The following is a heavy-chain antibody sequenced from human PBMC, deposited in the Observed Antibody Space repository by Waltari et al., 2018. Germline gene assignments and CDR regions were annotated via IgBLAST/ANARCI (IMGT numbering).Heavy chain of an antibody. J-gene: IGHJ2*01. V-gene: IGHV4-39*01. CDR1: GGPISSSSYY. Sequence: QLQLQESGPGLVKPSETLSLTCTVSGGPISSSSYYWGWIRQPPGQGLEWIGSIYYSGSTYYNPSLKSRVTISVDTSKNQFSLKLSSVTAADTAVYYCARRAYYYDSSGYYPYWYFDLWGRGTLVTVSS. CDR2: IYYSGST. D-gene: IGHD3-22*01. CDR3: ARRAYYYDSSGYYPYWYFDL.